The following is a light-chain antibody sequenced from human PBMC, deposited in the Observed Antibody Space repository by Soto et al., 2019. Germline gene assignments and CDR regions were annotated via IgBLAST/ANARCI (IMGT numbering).Light chain of an antibody. V-gene: IGKV3-15*01. CDR3: QEYNGWPLT. J-gene: IGKJ4*01. Sequence: EIVMTQSPATLSVSPGESATLSCRASQSVSSNLPWYQQKPGQTPKLLIYVASTSATGIPARFSGSGSGTEFTITLSSAQSEDFAVYSCQEYNGWPLTGGGGTKVEFK. CDR1: QSVSSN. CDR2: VAS.